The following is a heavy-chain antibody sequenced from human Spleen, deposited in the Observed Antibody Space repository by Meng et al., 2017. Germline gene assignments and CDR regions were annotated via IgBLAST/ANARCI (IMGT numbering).Heavy chain of an antibody. CDR1: GFTFSSYA. V-gene: IGHV3-23*01. Sequence: GESLKISCAASGFTFSSYAMSWVRQAPGKGLEWVSAISGSGGSTYYADSVKGRFTISRDNSKNTLYLQMNSLRAEDTAVYYCAKAGSGSYPGGGFDYWGQGNLVNGAS. D-gene: IGHD1-26*01. CDR3: AKAGSGSYPGGGFDY. J-gene: IGHJ4*02. CDR2: ISGSGGST.